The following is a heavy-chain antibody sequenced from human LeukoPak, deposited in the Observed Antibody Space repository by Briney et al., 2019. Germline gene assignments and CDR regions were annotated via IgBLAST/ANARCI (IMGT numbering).Heavy chain of an antibody. CDR1: GFTFGDYA. CDR2: IRSKAYGGTT. V-gene: IGHV3-49*03. D-gene: IGHD3-22*01. Sequence: GGSLRLSCTASGFTFGDYAMSWFRQAPGKGLEWVGSIRSKAYGGTTEYAASVKGRFTISRGDSKSIAYLQMNSLKTEDTAVYYCTRESYYYDSSGPHGDYWGQGTLVTVSS. J-gene: IGHJ4*02. CDR3: TRESYYYDSSGPHGDY.